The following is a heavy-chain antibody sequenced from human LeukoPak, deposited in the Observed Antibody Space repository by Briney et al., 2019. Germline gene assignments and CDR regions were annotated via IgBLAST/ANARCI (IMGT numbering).Heavy chain of an antibody. J-gene: IGHJ4*02. Sequence: GGSLRLSCAASGFTFSNYDMHWVRQAPGKGLEWVSAITSSSTYIYYADSMKGRFTISRDNAENSLYLQMHSLRAEDTAVYYCASASSHRIAAGGDYWGQGTLVTVSS. CDR2: ITSSSTYI. CDR3: ASASSHRIAAGGDY. CDR1: GFTFSNYD. D-gene: IGHD6-13*01. V-gene: IGHV3-21*01.